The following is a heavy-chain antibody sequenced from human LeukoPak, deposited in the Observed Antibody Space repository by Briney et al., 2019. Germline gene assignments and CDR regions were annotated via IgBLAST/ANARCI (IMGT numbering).Heavy chain of an antibody. D-gene: IGHD5-12*01. CDR2: IDNDGSDT. CDR3: ARGGFSHGFDV. CDR1: GFTFRSYW. Sequence: GGSLRLSCAASGFTFRSYWIHWVRQAPGKGLVWVGRIDNDGSDTIYADSVKGRFTVSRDNAKNTLYLQMNSLRAEDTAVYFSARGGFSHGFDVWGQGTVVTVSS. J-gene: IGHJ3*01. V-gene: IGHV3-74*01.